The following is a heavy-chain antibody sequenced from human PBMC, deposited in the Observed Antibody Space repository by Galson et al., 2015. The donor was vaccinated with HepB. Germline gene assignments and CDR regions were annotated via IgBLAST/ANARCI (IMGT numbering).Heavy chain of an antibody. D-gene: IGHD6-13*01. CDR1: GGTFSSYA. CDR3: ARDQRYSSSWYPAYYYYYDMDV. V-gene: IGHV1-69*13. J-gene: IGHJ6*02. CDR2: IIPIFGTA. Sequence: SVKVSCKASGGTFSSYAISWVRQAPGQGLEWMGGIIPIFGTANYAQKFQGRVTITADESTSTAYMELSSLRSEDTAVYYCARDQRYSSSWYPAYYYYYDMDVWGQGTTVTVSS.